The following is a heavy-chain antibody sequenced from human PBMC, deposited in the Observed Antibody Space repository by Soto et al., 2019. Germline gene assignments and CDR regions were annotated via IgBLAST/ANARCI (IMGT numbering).Heavy chain of an antibody. CDR3: ARDGILGVRGNFSGLDV. Sequence: QVQLQESGPGLVKPSQTLSLTCTVSGGSISSSSYIWSWIRQHPGKGLEWIGFMSYSGSAYYIPSLKRGVNISADTSKNQFSLKLTSVTAADTAVYYCARDGILGVRGNFSGLDVWGQGTTVTVSS. CDR2: MSYSGSA. V-gene: IGHV4-31*03. D-gene: IGHD3-3*02. J-gene: IGHJ6*02. CDR1: GGSISSSSYI.